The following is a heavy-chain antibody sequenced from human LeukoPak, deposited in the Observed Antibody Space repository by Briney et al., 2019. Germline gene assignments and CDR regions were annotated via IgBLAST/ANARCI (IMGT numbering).Heavy chain of an antibody. V-gene: IGHV4-38-2*01. CDR2: IYHSGST. CDR3: ARRVGATKYYFDY. D-gene: IGHD1-26*01. Sequence: PSETLPLTCAVSGYSISSGYYWGWVRPPPGKGLEWIGSIYHSGSTYYNPSLKSRVTISVDTSKNQFSLKLSSVTAADTAVYYCARRVGATKYYFDYWGQGTLVTVSS. CDR1: GYSISSGYY. J-gene: IGHJ4*02.